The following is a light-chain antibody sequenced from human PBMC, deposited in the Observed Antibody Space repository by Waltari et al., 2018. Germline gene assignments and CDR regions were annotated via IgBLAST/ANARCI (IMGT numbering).Light chain of an antibody. J-gene: IGLJ2*01. CDR3: CSYAGSSTLL. CDR1: SSDVGRYKL. Sequence: SALTQPASVTGSPGQSITVSCTGTSSDVGRYKLLSWYQQHPGKAPKLMMYEGSKRPSGVSNRFSGSKSGNTASLTISGLQAEDEADYYCCSYAGSSTLLFGGGTKVTVL. CDR2: EGS. V-gene: IGLV2-23*01.